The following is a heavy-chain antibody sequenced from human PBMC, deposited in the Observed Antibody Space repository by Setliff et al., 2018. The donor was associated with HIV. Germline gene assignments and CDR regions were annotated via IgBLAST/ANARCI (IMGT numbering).Heavy chain of an antibody. D-gene: IGHD3-3*02. J-gene: IGHJ4*02. CDR2: INEDGSVR. Sequence: GGSLRLSCAVSGLSFGDYRMNWVRQAPGKGLEWVANINEDGSVRYYVDSVEGRFIISRDEAKNSVFLQMNSLKVEDTAIYYCATISGVPDYWGQGTLVTVSS. CDR1: GLSFGDYR. V-gene: IGHV3-7*03. CDR3: ATISGVPDY.